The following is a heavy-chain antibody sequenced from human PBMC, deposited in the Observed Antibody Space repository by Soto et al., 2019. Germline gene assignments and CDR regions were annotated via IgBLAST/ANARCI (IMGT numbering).Heavy chain of an antibody. CDR2: IHYNGNT. CDR3: AREGNLGRWLQPLDF. CDR1: GGSISSNIYY. J-gene: IGHJ4*02. D-gene: IGHD5-12*01. V-gene: IGHV4-61*01. Sequence: SETLSLTCSVSGGSISSNIYYWGWIRQPPGKGLEWIGNIHYNGNTKYNPSLKNRVSMSVDTSKNQFSLRLISVTAADTAKYFCAREGNLGRWLQPLDFWGQGTLVTVSS.